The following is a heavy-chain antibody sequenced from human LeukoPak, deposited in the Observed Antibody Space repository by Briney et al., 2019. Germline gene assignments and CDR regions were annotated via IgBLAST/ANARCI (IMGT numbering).Heavy chain of an antibody. D-gene: IGHD2-15*01. CDR1: GFTFSSYG. Sequence: LPGGSLRLSCAASGFTFSSYGMHWVRQAPGKGLEWVAVISYDGSNKYYADSVKGRFTISRDNSKNTLYLQMNSLRAEDTAVYYCAKDGGSGYFDYWGQGTLVTVSS. CDR3: AKDGGSGYFDY. V-gene: IGHV3-30*18. J-gene: IGHJ4*02. CDR2: ISYDGSNK.